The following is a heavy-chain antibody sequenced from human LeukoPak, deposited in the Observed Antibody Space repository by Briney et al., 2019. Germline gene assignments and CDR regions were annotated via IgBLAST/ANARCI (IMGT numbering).Heavy chain of an antibody. CDR1: GFPFTSYS. V-gene: IGHV3-21*04. CDR3: AKDLVVVPAAITK. CDR2: ISSTSYYI. J-gene: IGHJ4*02. D-gene: IGHD2-2*01. Sequence: GGSLRLSCAASGFPFTSYSMNWVRQAPGRGLEWVSSISSTSYYIYYADSVKGRFTISRDNAENSLYLQMNSLRAEDTAVYYCAKDLVVVPAAITKWGQGTLVTVSS.